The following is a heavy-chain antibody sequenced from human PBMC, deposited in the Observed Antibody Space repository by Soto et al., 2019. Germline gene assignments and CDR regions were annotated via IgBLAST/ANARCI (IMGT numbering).Heavy chain of an antibody. Sequence: PGGSLRLSCAGSGFAFSGSTIHWVRQASGKGLEWVGRIRSKANSYATAYAAAVKGRFIVSRDDSKTTSYLQMDSLKIEDTAMYYCFRENYFSYHGMTSGAKGPRSPSP. CDR2: IRSKANSYAT. J-gene: IGHJ6*02. V-gene: IGHV3-73*01. CDR1: GFAFSGST. CDR3: FRENYFSYHGMTS.